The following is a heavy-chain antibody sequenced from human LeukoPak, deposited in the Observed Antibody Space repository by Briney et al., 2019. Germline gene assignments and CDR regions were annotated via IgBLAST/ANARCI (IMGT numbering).Heavy chain of an antibody. J-gene: IGHJ4*02. Sequence: ASVKVSCKESGYTFTSNYIHWVRQAPGQGLEWMGMIYPRDGSTNYAQKFQGRVTVTRDTSTSTVHMELSGLRSEDTAVYYCERDQEGFDYWGQGTLVTVSS. V-gene: IGHV1-46*01. CDR2: IYPRDGST. CDR1: GYTFTSNY. CDR3: ERDQEGFDY.